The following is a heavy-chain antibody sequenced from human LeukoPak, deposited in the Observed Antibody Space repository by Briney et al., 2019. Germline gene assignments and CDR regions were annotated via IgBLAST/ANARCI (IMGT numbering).Heavy chain of an antibody. J-gene: IGHJ6*02. V-gene: IGHV4-34*01. D-gene: IGHD5/OR15-5a*01. CDR3: ARLYAYYYYGMDV. Sequence: SETLSLTCAVYGGSFSGYYWSWIRQPPGKGLEWIGEINHSGSTNYNPSLKSRVTISVDTSKNQFSLKLSSVTAADTAVYYCARLYAYYYYGMDVWGQGTMVTVSS. CDR2: INHSGST. CDR1: GGSFSGYY.